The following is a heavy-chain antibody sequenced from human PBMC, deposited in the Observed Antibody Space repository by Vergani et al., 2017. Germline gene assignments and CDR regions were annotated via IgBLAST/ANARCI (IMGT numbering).Heavy chain of an antibody. J-gene: IGHJ4*02. V-gene: IGHV3-30*18. CDR2: ISYDGSNK. Sequence: QVQLVESGGGVVQPGRSLRLSCAASGFTFSSYGMHWVRQAPGKGLEWVAVISYDGSNKYYADAVKGRFTISRDNSKNTLYLQMNSRRAEDTAVYYCAKAPPSIRWLGTPTYYFDYWGQGTLVTVSS. CDR1: GFTFSSYG. CDR3: AKAPPSIRWLGTPTYYFDY. D-gene: IGHD3-10*01.